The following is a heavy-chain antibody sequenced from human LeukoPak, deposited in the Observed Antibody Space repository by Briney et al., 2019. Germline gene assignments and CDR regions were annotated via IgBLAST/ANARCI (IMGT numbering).Heavy chain of an antibody. CDR1: GGSINSYF. D-gene: IGHD2/OR15-2a*01. Sequence: SETLSLTCTVSGGSINSYFWSWIRQPPGKGLEWIGYISYSGSTNYNPSLKSRVTISLDTSKSQFSLKLNSVTAADTAVYYCASELKVGNTGYYFDYWGQGALVTVSS. CDR2: ISYSGST. V-gene: IGHV4-59*01. J-gene: IGHJ4*02. CDR3: ASELKVGNTGYYFDY.